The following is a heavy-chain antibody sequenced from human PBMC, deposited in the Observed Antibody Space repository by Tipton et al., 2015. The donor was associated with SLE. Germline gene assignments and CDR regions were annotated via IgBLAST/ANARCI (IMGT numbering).Heavy chain of an antibody. Sequence: QSGPEVKKPGSSVKVSCKASGGTFSSYAISWVRQAPGQGLEWMGGIIPIFGTANYAQKFQGRVTITADESTSTAYMELSSLRSEDTAVYYCARGGAQYDFWTGWFDPWGQGTLVTVSS. J-gene: IGHJ5*02. CDR1: GGTFSSYA. V-gene: IGHV1-69*01. CDR3: ARGGAQYDFWTGWFDP. D-gene: IGHD3-3*01. CDR2: IIPIFGTA.